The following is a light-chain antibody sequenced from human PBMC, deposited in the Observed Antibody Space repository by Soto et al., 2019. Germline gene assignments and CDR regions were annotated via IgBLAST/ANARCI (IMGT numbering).Light chain of an antibody. CDR3: QHYNSYSEA. V-gene: IGKV1-5*03. CDR2: KAS. Sequence: DIQMTQSPSTLSGSVGDGVTITCRASQTISSWLAWYQQKPGKAPKLLIYKASTLKSGVPSRFSGSGSGTEFTLTISSLQPDDFATYYCQHYNSYSEACGQGTKVE. CDR1: QTISSW. J-gene: IGKJ1*01.